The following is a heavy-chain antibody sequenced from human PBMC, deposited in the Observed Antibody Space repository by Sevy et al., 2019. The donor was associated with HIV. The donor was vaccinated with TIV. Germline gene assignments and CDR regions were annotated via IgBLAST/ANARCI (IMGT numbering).Heavy chain of an antibody. CDR3: ARGANIVLMVYAQDNWFDP. J-gene: IGHJ5*02. CDR2: INPNSGGT. V-gene: IGHV1-2*02. CDR1: GYTFTGYY. Sequence: ASVKVSCKASGYTFTGYYMHWVRQAPGQGLEWMGWINPNSGGTNYAQKFQGRVTMTRDTSISTAYMELSRLRSDDTAVYYCARGANIVLMVYAQDNWFDPWGQGTLVTVSS. D-gene: IGHD2-8*01.